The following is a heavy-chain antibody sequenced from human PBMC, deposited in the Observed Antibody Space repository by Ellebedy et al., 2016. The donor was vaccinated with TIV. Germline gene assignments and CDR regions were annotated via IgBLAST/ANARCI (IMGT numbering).Heavy chain of an antibody. Sequence: PGGSLRPSCAASGFDFSSHSMNWVRQAPGKGLEWVSYISPRIGIIYYADSVKGRFTISRDNAKNTLFLQMNSLRDEDTVVYYGARGGGNDDRGAYYWGQGTLVTVSS. J-gene: IGHJ4*02. V-gene: IGHV3-48*02. CDR2: ISPRIGII. CDR1: GFDFSSHS. D-gene: IGHD2-15*01. CDR3: ARGGGNDDRGAYY.